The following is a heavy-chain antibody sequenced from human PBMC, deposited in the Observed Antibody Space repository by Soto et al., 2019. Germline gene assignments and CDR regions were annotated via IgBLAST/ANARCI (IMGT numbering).Heavy chain of an antibody. Sequence: VPLLESGGGLVQPWGSLRLSCAASCFTFSGFAMNLVRQPPGKGLEWVSSVEYTGSYTFYAASVKGRFTISRDNSKNMVYLELNSLRAEDTAVYYCAKRSGGFSEFDYWGQGTLVIVSS. D-gene: IGHD5-12*01. CDR2: VEYTGSYT. J-gene: IGHJ4*02. CDR3: AKRSGGFSEFDY. V-gene: IGHV3-23*01. CDR1: CFTFSGFA.